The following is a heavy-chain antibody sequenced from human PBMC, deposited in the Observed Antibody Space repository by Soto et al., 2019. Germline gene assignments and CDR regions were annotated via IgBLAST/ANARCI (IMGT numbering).Heavy chain of an antibody. Sequence: QVQLQESGPGLVKPSQTLSLTCTVSGGSISSGDYYWSWIRQPPGKGLEWIGYIYYSGSTYYNPSLKSRVTISVDTSKNQFSLKLSSVTAADTAVYYCARDGSSYRPMSEVDPLAVAGKDAFDIWGQGTMVTVSS. D-gene: IGHD6-19*01. V-gene: IGHV4-30-4*01. CDR1: GGSISSGDYY. J-gene: IGHJ3*02. CDR2: IYYSGST. CDR3: ARDGSSYRPMSEVDPLAVAGKDAFDI.